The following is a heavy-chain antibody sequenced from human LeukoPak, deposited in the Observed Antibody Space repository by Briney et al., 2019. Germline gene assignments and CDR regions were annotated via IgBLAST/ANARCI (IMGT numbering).Heavy chain of an antibody. V-gene: IGHV3-21*01. D-gene: IGHD1-26*01. CDR3: ARDSANVVGAKSIFDY. Sequence: GGSLRLSCAASGFTFSSYSMNWVRQAPGKGLEWVSSISGSSSYIYYADSVKGRFTISRGNAKNSLHLQMSSLRAEDTAVYYCARDSANVVGAKSIFDYWGQGALVTVSS. J-gene: IGHJ4*02. CDR2: ISGSSSYI. CDR1: GFTFSSYS.